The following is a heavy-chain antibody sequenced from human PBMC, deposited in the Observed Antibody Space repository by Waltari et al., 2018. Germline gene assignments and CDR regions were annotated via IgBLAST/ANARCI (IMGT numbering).Heavy chain of an antibody. CDR1: GFSLSTNGVG. V-gene: IGHV2-5*01. D-gene: IGHD3-16*01. Sequence: QITLKESGPTLVKPTQTLTLTCTFSGFSLSTNGVGVGWIRQPPGKAPEWLALIYWNGDERYNPSLRSTLTITKDTSKNQVVLTMTNMDPVDTATYYCAHEFGAFDIWCQGTMVTVSS. CDR2: IYWNGDE. CDR3: AHEFGAFDI. J-gene: IGHJ3*02.